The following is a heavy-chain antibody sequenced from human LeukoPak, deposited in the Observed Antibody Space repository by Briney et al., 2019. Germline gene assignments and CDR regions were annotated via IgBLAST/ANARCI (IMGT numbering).Heavy chain of an antibody. J-gene: IGHJ5*02. D-gene: IGHD3-22*01. CDR1: GGSISSSSYY. V-gene: IGHV4-61*02. CDR3: ARDGGYYDSSGYYGNWFDP. Sequence: PSETLSLTCTVSGGSISSSSYYWTWIRQPAGKGLEWIGRIYTSGSTYYNSALKSRVTITVDTSKNQFSLKLSSVTAADTAVYYCARDGGYYDSSGYYGNWFDPWGQGTLVTVSS. CDR2: IYTSGST.